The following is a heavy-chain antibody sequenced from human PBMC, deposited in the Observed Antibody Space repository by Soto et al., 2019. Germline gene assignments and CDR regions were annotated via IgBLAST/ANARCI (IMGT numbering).Heavy chain of an antibody. CDR1: GYTFMSYA. CDR3: AGSPALKSGFDV. D-gene: IGHD1-26*01. Sequence: ASVKVSCKASGYTFMSYAISWVRQAPGQGLEWMGWISPSTGNTDQAQGFQDRVTLTLDSSTNTANMELRSLGTDDTAVYYCAGSPALKSGFDVWGQGTMVTVSS. J-gene: IGHJ3*01. V-gene: IGHV1-18*01. CDR2: ISPSTGNT.